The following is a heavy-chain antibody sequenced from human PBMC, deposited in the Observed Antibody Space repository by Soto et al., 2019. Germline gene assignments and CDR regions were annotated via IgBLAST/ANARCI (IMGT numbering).Heavy chain of an antibody. CDR1: GFTSSSYA. D-gene: IGHD5-12*01. J-gene: IGHJ4*02. CDR2: ISSNGGST. Sequence: GGSLRLSCAASGFTSSSYAMHWVRQAPGKGLEYVSAISSNGGSTYYADSVKGRFTISRDNSKNTLYLQMGSLRAEDMAVYYCARDRNSGYDLGGIDYWGQGTLVTVSS. CDR3: ARDRNSGYDLGGIDY. V-gene: IGHV3-64*02.